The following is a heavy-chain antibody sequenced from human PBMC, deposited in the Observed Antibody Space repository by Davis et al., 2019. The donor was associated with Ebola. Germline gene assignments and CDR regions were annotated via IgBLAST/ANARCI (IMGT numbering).Heavy chain of an antibody. CDR2: IISNSGGT. CDR3: ARGHNFGFEF. CDR1: GYTFTSHG. J-gene: IGHJ4*02. Sequence: ASVKVSCKASGYTFTSHGISWVRHAPGQGLEWMGRIISNSGGTNYAQKFQGRVTMTRDTSISTAYMELSSLRSDDPAVYYCARGHNFGFEFWGQGALVTVSS. V-gene: IGHV1-2*06. D-gene: IGHD1-1*01.